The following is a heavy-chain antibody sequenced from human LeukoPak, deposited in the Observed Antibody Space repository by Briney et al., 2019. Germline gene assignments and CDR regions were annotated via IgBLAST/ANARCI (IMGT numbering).Heavy chain of an antibody. D-gene: IGHD5-12*01. CDR1: GFTFSTYG. CDR2: ISNDGNNK. J-gene: IGHJ5*02. Sequence: PGGSLRLSCAASGFTFSTYGMHWVRQAPGKGLEWVAVISNDGNNKLYGDSAKGRFTISRDNSKNTLYLQMNSLRAEDTAVYYCARSDVDMAAWGQGTLVTVSS. V-gene: IGHV3-30*03. CDR3: ARSDVDMAA.